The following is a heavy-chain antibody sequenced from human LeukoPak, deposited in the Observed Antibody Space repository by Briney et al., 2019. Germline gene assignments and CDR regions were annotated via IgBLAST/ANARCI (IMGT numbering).Heavy chain of an antibody. D-gene: IGHD4-23*01. J-gene: IGHJ6*03. V-gene: IGHV4-59*04. Sequence: SETLSLTCTVSGGSISSYYWGWIRQPPGKELEWIGSIYHSGSTYYNPSLKSRVTISVDTSKNQFSLKLNSVTAADTAVYYCATRPTPPYYYYYMDVWGKGTTVTVSS. CDR3: ATRPTPPYYYYYMDV. CDR2: IYHSGST. CDR1: GGSISSYY.